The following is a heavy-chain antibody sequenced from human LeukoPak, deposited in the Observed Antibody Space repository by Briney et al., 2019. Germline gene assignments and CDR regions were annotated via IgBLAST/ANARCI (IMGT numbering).Heavy chain of an antibody. Sequence: ASVKVSCKASGYTFTSYDINWVRQATGQGLEWMGWISTYNGNTNYAQKFQGRVTLTTDTSTRTAYMDLRSLRSDDTAVYHCARVALGSWYFDLWGRSTLVTVSS. CDR2: ISTYNGNT. CDR1: GYTFTSYD. D-gene: IGHD2-15*01. J-gene: IGHJ2*01. CDR3: ARVALGSWYFDL. V-gene: IGHV1-18*01.